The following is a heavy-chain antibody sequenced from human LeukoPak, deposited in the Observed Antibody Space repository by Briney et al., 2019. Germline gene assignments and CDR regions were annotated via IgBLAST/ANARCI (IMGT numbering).Heavy chain of an antibody. D-gene: IGHD3-22*01. CDR1: GFTFSSYS. J-gene: IGHJ4*02. CDR2: ISSSSSYI. Sequence: GGSLRLSCAASGFTFSSYSMNWVRQAPGKGLEWVSSISSSSSYIYYADSVKGRFTISRDNAKNSLYLQMNSLRAEDTAVYYCARERGSYDSSGYYLDYWGQGTLATVSS. CDR3: ARERGSYDSSGYYLDY. V-gene: IGHV3-21*01.